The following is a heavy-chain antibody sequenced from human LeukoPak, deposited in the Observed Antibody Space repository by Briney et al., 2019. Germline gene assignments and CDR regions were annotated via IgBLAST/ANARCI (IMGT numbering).Heavy chain of an antibody. D-gene: IGHD1-26*01. J-gene: IGHJ6*03. CDR2: IYYSGST. CDR1: GGSISSYY. CDR3: ASSGPLKNYYYYYMDV. V-gene: IGHV4-59*01. Sequence: SETLSLTCTVSGGSISSYYWSWIRQPPGKGLEWIGLIYYSGSTNYNPSLKSRVTISVDTSKNQFSLKLSSVTAEDTAVYYCASSGPLKNYYYYYMDVWGKGTTVTISS.